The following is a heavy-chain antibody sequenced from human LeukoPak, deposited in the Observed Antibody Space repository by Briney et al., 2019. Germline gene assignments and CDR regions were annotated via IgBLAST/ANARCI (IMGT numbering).Heavy chain of an antibody. D-gene: IGHD3-3*01. CDR2: IYYSGST. V-gene: IGHV4-30-4*07. CDR3: ARNIFGVVTPLYFDY. J-gene: IGHJ4*02. CDR1: GGSISSGSYY. Sequence: SETLSLTCTVSGGSISSGSYYWNWIRQPPGKGLEWIGYIYYSGSTYYNPSLKSRVTISVDTSKNQFSLKLSSVTAADTAVYYCARNIFGVVTPLYFDYWGQGTLVTVSS.